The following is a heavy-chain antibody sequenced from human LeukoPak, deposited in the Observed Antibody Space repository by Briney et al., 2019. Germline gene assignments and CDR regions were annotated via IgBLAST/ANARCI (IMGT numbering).Heavy chain of an antibody. J-gene: IGHJ6*02. CDR1: GFSLSTSGMC. V-gene: IGHV2-70*11. D-gene: IGHD6-13*01. Sequence: SGPTLVKPTQTLTLTCNFSGFSLSTSGMCVSWIRQPPGKALEWLARIDWADDKYYSTSLKTRLTISKDTSKNQVVLTMTNMDPVDTATYYCARMGSRSSSWIHHYYYGMDVWGQGTTVTVSS. CDR2: IDWADDK. CDR3: ARMGSRSSSWIHHYYYGMDV.